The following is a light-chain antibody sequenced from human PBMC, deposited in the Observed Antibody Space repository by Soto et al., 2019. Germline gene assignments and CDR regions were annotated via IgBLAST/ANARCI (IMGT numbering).Light chain of an antibody. V-gene: IGLV2-14*03. CDR1: SSDVGGSNF. CDR3: VAYTSSTTYV. J-gene: IGLJ1*01. Sequence: QSALTQPASVSDSPVQSITISCTGTSSDVGGSNFVSWYQQHPGKPPTLIIYDVANRPSWVSNRFAGSKSGSTASLFFSRLQTEDEADYSCVAYTSSTTYVIGTGTKVIGL. CDR2: DVA.